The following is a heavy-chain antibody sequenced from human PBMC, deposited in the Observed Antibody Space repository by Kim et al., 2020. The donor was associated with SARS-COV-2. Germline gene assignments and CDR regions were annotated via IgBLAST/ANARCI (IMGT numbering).Heavy chain of an antibody. V-gene: IGHV4-34*01. D-gene: IGHD6-13*01. CDR3: AGVAPLLTAARRRNWFDP. CDR1: GGSFSGYY. J-gene: IGHJ5*02. CDR2: INNSGST. Sequence: SETLSLTCAVYGGSFSGYYWIWIRQPPGKGLECVGEINNSGSTNYNPSFMSRGTILVDMSNNQILLKLRSVTAADTAVFYCAGVAPLLTAARRRNWFDP.